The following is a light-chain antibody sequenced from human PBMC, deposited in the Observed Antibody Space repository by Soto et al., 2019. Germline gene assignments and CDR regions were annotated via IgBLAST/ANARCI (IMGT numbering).Light chain of an antibody. V-gene: IGKV3-20*01. J-gene: IGKJ1*01. Sequence: EIVMTQSPATLSLSPGDRATLSCRASQFMSSNYLSWYQQKPGQAPRLLIYGASSRATGIPDRFSGSGSGTDFTLTISRLEPEDFAVYYCQQYGSSPQTFGQGTRWIS. CDR3: QQYGSSPQT. CDR1: QFMSSNY. CDR2: GAS.